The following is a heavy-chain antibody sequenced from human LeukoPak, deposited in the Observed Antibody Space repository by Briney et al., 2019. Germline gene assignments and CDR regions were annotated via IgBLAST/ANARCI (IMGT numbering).Heavy chain of an antibody. Sequence: SQALSLTCDISGGTVSSNSAAWNWIRPSPSRGLEWLGMTYNRSKWYYDYAVSVKSQITIRPDTSKNQFSLQLNSVTADDTAVYYCARGFALDFWGQGTMVTVSS. CDR2: TYNRSKWYY. CDR3: ARGFALDF. V-gene: IGHV6-1*01. J-gene: IGHJ3*01. CDR1: GGTVSSNSAA.